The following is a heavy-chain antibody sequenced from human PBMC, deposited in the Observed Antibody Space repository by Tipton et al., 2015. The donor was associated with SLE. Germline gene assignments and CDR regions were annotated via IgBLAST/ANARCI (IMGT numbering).Heavy chain of an antibody. D-gene: IGHD4-11*01. CDR1: GGSISSGTYY. CDR2: IFTRGST. Sequence: TLSLTCTVSGGSISSGTYYWSWIRQPAGKGLEWIGRIFTRGSTNENLSLKSRVTISLDTSKNQFSLKLSSVTAADTAVYYCARTDYSNRHGRNWFDPWGQGTLVTVSS. J-gene: IGHJ5*02. V-gene: IGHV4-61*02. CDR3: ARTDYSNRHGRNWFDP.